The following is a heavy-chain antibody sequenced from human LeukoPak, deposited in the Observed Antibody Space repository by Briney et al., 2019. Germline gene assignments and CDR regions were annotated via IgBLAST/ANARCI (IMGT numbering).Heavy chain of an antibody. Sequence: PSETLSLTCTVSGGSISSYYRSWIRQPPGKGLEWIGYIYYSGSTNYNPSLKSRVTISVDTSKNQFSLKLSSVTAADTAVYYCARDKRMRVVAATPSGWFDPWGQGTLVTVSS. J-gene: IGHJ5*02. CDR1: GGSISSYY. D-gene: IGHD2-15*01. V-gene: IGHV4-59*01. CDR3: ARDKRMRVVAATPSGWFDP. CDR2: IYYSGST.